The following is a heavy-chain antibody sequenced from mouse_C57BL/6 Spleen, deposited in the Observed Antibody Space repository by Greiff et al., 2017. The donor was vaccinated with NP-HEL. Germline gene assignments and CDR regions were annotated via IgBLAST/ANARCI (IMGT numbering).Heavy chain of an antibody. J-gene: IGHJ3*01. V-gene: IGHV5-6*02. CDR1: GFTFSSYG. D-gene: IGHD2-4*01. Sequence: EVMLVESGGDLVKPGGSLKLSCAASGFTFSSYGMSWVRQTPDKRLEWVATISSGGSYTYYPDSVKGRFTISRDNAKNTLYLQMSSLKSEDTAMYYCARQTEGYDYGAWFAYWGQGTLVTVSA. CDR3: ARQTEGYDYGAWFAY. CDR2: ISSGGSYT.